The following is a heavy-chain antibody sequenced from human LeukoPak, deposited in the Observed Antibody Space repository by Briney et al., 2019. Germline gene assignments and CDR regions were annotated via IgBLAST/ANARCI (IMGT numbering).Heavy chain of an antibody. V-gene: IGHV3-15*01. CDR1: GFTFSNAW. D-gene: IGHD5-24*01. J-gene: IGHJ4*02. CDR2: IKSKTDGGTT. CDR3: TTEGDGYNGYYFDY. Sequence: PGGSLRLSCAASGFTFSNAWMSWVRQAPGKGLEWVGRIKSKTDGGTTDYAAPVKGRFTISRDDSKKTLYLQMNSLKTEDTAVYYCTTEGDGYNGYYFDYWGQGTLVTVSS.